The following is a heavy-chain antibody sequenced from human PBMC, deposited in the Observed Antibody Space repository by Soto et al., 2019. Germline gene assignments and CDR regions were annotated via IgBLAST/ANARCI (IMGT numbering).Heavy chain of an antibody. CDR1: GGSISSYY. J-gene: IGHJ4*02. CDR2: IYYSGST. Sequence: SETLSLTCTVSGGSISSYYWSWIRQPPGKGLEWIGYIYYSGSTNYNPSLKSRVTISVDTSKNQFSLKLSSVTAADTAVYYCARSMVRGVSYFDYWGQGTLVTVS. D-gene: IGHD3-10*01. CDR3: ARSMVRGVSYFDY. V-gene: IGHV4-59*08.